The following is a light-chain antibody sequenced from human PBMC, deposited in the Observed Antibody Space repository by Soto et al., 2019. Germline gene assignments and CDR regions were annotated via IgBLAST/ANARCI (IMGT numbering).Light chain of an antibody. CDR2: GAS. J-gene: IGKJ3*01. Sequence: EIVLTQSPGTLSLSPGERATLSCRASQSVRSSYLAWYQQKPGQAPRLLIYGASTRATGIPDRFSGSGSGTDFTLTISRLEPEDFAVYYCQQYASSLFTFGPGTKVDIQ. CDR1: QSVRSSY. V-gene: IGKV3-20*01. CDR3: QQYASSLFT.